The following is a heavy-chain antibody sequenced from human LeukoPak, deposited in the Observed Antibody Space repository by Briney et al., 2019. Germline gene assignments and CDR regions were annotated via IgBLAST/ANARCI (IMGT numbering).Heavy chain of an antibody. CDR3: AKGRRPSSGSWYEDYFDY. Sequence: GGSLRLSCAASGFTFSSYAMSWVRQAPGKGLEWVSAISGSGGSTYYADSVKGRFTISRDNSKNTLYLQMNSLRAEDTAVYYCAKGRRPSSGSWYEDYFDYWGQGTLVTVSS. CDR1: GFTFSSYA. J-gene: IGHJ4*02. D-gene: IGHD6-13*01. CDR2: ISGSGGST. V-gene: IGHV3-23*01.